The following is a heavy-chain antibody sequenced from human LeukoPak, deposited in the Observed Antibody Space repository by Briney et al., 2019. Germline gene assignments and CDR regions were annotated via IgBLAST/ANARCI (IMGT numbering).Heavy chain of an antibody. CDR1: GFTFSSYG. CDR3: ACGVYYYYGMDV. CDR2: IRYDGSNK. V-gene: IGHV3-30*02. Sequence: GGSLRLSCAASGFTFSSYGMHWVRQTPGKGLEWVAFIRYDGSNKYYADSVKGRFTISRDNSKNTLYLQMNSLRAEDTAVYYCACGVYYYYGMDVWGQGTTVTVSS. J-gene: IGHJ6*02. D-gene: IGHD3-10*01.